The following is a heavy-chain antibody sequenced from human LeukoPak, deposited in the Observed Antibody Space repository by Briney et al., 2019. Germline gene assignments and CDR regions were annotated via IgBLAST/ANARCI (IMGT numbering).Heavy chain of an antibody. CDR3: ARTLSDASPVAT. CDR2: VYHSGTT. J-gene: IGHJ4*01. V-gene: IGHV4-38-2*02. D-gene: IGHD2-8*01. CDR1: GYFLSSGFY. Sequence: PSETLSLTCNVSGYFLSSGFYWGWIRQPPGKGLEWIVSVYHSGTTIYNPSLKSRVTTSMDTSMNHYSLKLRSVTAADTAVYYCARTLSDASPVATWGHGTLVTVSS.